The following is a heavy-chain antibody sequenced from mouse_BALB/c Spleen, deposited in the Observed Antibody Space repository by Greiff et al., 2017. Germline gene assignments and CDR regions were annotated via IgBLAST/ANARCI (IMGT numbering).Heavy chain of an antibody. J-gene: IGHJ3*01. CDR2: ISSGSSTI. V-gene: IGHV5-17*02. CDR1: GFTFSSFG. CDR3: ARSPGLRPSWFAY. Sequence: EVKLVESGGGLAQPGGSRKLSCAASGFTFSSFGMHWVRQAPEKGLEWVAYISSGSSTIYYADTVKGRFTISRDNPKNTLFLQMTSLRSEDTAMYYCARSPGLRPSWFAYWGQGTLVTVSA. D-gene: IGHD2-4*01.